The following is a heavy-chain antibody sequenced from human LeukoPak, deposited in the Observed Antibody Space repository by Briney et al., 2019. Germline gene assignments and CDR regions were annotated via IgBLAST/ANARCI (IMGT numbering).Heavy chain of an antibody. V-gene: IGHV3-74*01. J-gene: IGHJ2*01. D-gene: IGHD6-13*01. Sequence: PGGSLRLSCAASGFTFSTYGLHWVRQAPGKGLVWVSRINSDGSRATYADSVKGRFTTSRENAKNTLYLQMNSLRVEDTAVYYCAGSSWYPYWYFDLWGRGTLVTVSS. CDR1: GFTFSTYG. CDR3: AGSSWYPYWYFDL. CDR2: INSDGSRA.